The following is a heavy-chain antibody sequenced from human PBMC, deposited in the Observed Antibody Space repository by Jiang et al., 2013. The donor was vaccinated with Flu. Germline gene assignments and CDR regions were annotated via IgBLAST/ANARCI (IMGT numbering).Heavy chain of an antibody. D-gene: IGHD1-14*01. CDR2: SRLMEGI. CDR1: IHVQSLW. Sequence: VQLLESGGGVVQPGGSRETLLCSLWIHVQSLWHTLGPSRLQARGWSGWQLSRLMEGINSMQDSVKGRFAVSRDNSKNTVYLQMNSLRAEDTAVYYCAKDPKFVTTDNEPHHLDNRFDPWGQGTRVTVSS. V-gene: IGHV3-30*18. J-gene: IGHJ5*02. CDR3: AKDPKFVTTDNEPHHLDNRFDP.